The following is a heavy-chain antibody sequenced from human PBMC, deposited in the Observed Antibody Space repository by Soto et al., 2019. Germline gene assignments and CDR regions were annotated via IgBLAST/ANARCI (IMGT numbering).Heavy chain of an antibody. Sequence: GGSLRLSCAASGFTFSSYAMHWVRQAPGKGLEWVAVISYDGSNKYYADSVKGRFTISRDNSKNTLYLQMNSLRAEDTAVYYCASSGWSKIYYYYYGMDVWGQGTTVTVSS. CDR2: ISYDGSNK. V-gene: IGHV3-30-3*01. CDR3: ASSGWSKIYYYYYGMDV. D-gene: IGHD6-19*01. J-gene: IGHJ6*02. CDR1: GFTFSSYA.